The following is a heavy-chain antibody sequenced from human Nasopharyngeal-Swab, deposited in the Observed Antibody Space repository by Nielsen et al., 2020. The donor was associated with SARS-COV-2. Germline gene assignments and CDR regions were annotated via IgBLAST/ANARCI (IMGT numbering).Heavy chain of an antibody. J-gene: IGHJ3*02. CDR2: IKEDGSEK. D-gene: IGHD1-14*01. Sequence: GESLKISCAGPGFTFTAYWMSWVRQAPGKRLEWVANIKEDGSEKDYVDSVKGRFTISRDNIKNSLYLQMDSLRADDTAVYYCARDPEYSALDIWGQGTMVTVSS. V-gene: IGHV3-7*01. CDR3: ARDPEYSALDI. CDR1: GFTFTAYW.